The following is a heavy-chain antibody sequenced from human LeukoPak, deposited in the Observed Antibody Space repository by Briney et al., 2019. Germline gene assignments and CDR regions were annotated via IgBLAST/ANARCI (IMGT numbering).Heavy chain of an antibody. CDR2: IRGSSTPI. J-gene: IGHJ4*02. CDR1: GLTFSDYY. V-gene: IGHV3-11*01. D-gene: IGHD3-22*01. CDR3: ARNRRDRSGYYQDFDY. Sequence: GGSLRLSCAASGLTFSDYYMSWIRQAPGKELEWVSYIRGSSTPIHYADSVKGRFTISRDNAKNSLYLQMDTLRVEDTAVYYCARNRRDRSGYYQDFDYWGQGTLVTVSS.